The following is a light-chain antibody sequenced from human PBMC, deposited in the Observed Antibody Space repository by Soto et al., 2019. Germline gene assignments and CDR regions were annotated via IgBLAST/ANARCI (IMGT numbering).Light chain of an antibody. CDR3: QQNYRIPQT. Sequence: DIPMTQSPSSLSASVGDRVSITCRASQSIGSNICWYQQKPGKAPDLLIYTASNLQIGVPSSFSGSGYGTDFALTISSLQPEDLATYFCQQNYRIPQTFGQGTMVEVK. V-gene: IGKV1-39*01. CDR1: QSIGSN. CDR2: TAS. J-gene: IGKJ1*01.